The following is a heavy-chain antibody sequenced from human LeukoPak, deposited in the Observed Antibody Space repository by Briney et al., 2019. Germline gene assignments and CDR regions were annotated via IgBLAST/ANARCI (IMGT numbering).Heavy chain of an antibody. D-gene: IGHD3-22*01. CDR2: ILYDGSNK. CDR1: GFTFSSYG. Sequence: GGSLRLSCAASGFTFSSYGMHWVRQAPGKGLEWVAVILYDGSNKYYADSVKGRFTISRDSSKNTVYLQMNSLRAVDTAVYYCEKDYYDSSGYYYFDDWGQGTLVTVSS. CDR3: EKDYYDSSGYYYFDD. J-gene: IGHJ4*02. V-gene: IGHV3-30*18.